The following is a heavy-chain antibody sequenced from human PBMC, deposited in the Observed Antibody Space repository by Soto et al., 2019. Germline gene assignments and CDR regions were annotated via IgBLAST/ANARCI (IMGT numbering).Heavy chain of an antibody. CDR1: GYTFTGYY. Sequence: VSVKVSCKASGYTFTGYYMHWVRQAPGQGLEWMGWINPNSGGTNYAQKFQGWVTMTRDTSISTAYMELSRPRSADTALYYCARERRGATNWFDPWGQGTLVTVSS. CDR3: ARERRGATNWFDP. J-gene: IGHJ5*02. D-gene: IGHD3-10*01. V-gene: IGHV1-2*04. CDR2: INPNSGGT.